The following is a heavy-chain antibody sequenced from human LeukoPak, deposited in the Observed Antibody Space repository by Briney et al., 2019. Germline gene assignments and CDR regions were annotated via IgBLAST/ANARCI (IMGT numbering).Heavy chain of an antibody. V-gene: IGHV4-38-2*01. D-gene: IGHD3-22*01. CDR1: GYSNSSGYY. CDR2: IYHNGST. J-gene: IGHJ4*02. Sequence: SETLSLTCAVSGYSNSSGYYLGSIRQPPGEGLEWIGNIYHNGSTYYNPSLKSRVTISIHTSKDQFSLMLRSVTAADTAVYYCARPFPYYYDSSGYHNNTWGQGTLVTVSS. CDR3: ARPFPYYYDSSGYHNNT.